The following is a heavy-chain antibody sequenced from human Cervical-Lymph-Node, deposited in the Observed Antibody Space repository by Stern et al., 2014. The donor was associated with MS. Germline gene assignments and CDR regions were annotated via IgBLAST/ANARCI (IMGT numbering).Heavy chain of an antibody. Sequence: QLQLQESGPGLVKPSETLSLTCTVSGGSISSSSYYWGCIRQPPGKGLEWIGIIYYSGTTYYTPSLKSRATLSVDTPKNQFSRKLSSVTAADTAVYYCARLTSGIAANFDYWGQGTLVTVSS. CDR2: IYYSGTT. CDR3: ARLTSGIAANFDY. J-gene: IGHJ4*02. D-gene: IGHD6-13*01. CDR1: GGSISSSSYY. V-gene: IGHV4-39*01.